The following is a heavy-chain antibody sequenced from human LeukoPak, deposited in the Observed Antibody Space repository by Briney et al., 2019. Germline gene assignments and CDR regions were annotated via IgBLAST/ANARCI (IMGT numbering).Heavy chain of an antibody. V-gene: IGHV3-23*01. CDR2: ISGSGGST. CDR3: AKDRLDGTAFDI. J-gene: IGHJ3*02. CDR1: GFTFSSYA. Sequence: GGSLRLSCAASGFTFSSYAMSWVRQAPGKGLEWVSAISGSGGSTYYADSVKGRFTISRDNSKNTPYLQMNSLRAEDTAVYYCAKDRLDGTAFDIWGQGTMVTVSS. D-gene: IGHD1-26*01.